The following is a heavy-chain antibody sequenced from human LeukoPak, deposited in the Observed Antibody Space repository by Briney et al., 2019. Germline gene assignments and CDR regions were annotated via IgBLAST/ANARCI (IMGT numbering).Heavy chain of an antibody. J-gene: IGHJ4*02. Sequence: GGSLRLSCAASGFTFSSYEMNWVRQAPGKGLEWVPYISSSGSTIYYADSVKGRFTISRDNAKNSLYLQMNSLRAEDTAVYYCAKDRFGSGWYPHFDYWGQGTLVTVSS. CDR2: ISSSGSTI. CDR3: AKDRFGSGWYPHFDY. D-gene: IGHD6-19*01. V-gene: IGHV3-48*03. CDR1: GFTFSSYE.